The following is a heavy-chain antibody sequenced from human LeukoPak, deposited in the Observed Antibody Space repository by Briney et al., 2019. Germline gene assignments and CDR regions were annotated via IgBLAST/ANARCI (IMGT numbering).Heavy chain of an antibody. CDR2: IYHSGST. Sequence: SETLSLTCTVSGGSISSSNWWSWVRQPPGKGLEWIGEIYHSGSTNYDPSLKSRVTISVDKSKNQFSLKLSSVTAADTAVYYCARGSSEYYYGSGSYYKHYYYYMDVWGKGTTVTISS. CDR3: ARGSSEYYYGSGSYYKHYYYYMDV. V-gene: IGHV4-4*02. J-gene: IGHJ6*03. D-gene: IGHD3-10*01. CDR1: GGSISSSNW.